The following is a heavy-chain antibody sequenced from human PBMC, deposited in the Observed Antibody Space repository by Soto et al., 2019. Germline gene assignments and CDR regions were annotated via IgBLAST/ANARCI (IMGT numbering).Heavy chain of an antibody. J-gene: IGHJ4*02. CDR2: ISGSGGST. CDR1: GFTFSSYA. CDR3: AKDKCSWPKTPSYYFDY. V-gene: IGHV3-23*01. D-gene: IGHD6-13*01. Sequence: GGSLRLSCAASGFTFSSYAMSWVRQAPGKGLEWVSAISGSGGSTYYADSVKGRFTISRDNSKNTLYLQMNSLRAEDTAVYYCAKDKCSWPKTPSYYFDYWGQGTLVTVSS.